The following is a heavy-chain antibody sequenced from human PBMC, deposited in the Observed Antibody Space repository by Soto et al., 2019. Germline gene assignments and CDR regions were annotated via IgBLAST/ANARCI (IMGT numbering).Heavy chain of an antibody. CDR3: AKEGAGYYDSSPYDS. D-gene: IGHD3-22*01. J-gene: IGHJ5*01. CDR1: GFPFSGYA. V-gene: IGHV3-23*01. Sequence: EVQLLESGGGLVQPGGSLRLSCAASGFPFSGYAMSWVRRAPGKGPEWVSSISGSGESTHYAGSVKGRSTISRDNSKNTLYLQMNSLRAEDTAVYYCAKEGAGYYDSSPYDSWGQGTLVTVSS. CDR2: ISGSGEST.